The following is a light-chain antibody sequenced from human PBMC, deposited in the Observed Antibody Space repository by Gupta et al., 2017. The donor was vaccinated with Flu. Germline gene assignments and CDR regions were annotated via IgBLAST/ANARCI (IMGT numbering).Light chain of an antibody. CDR2: EDS. V-gene: IGLV1-51*02. CDR3: GTWDTSLSAAV. Sequence: QSVLTQPPSVSAAPGQKVTISCPGSSSNIGNKYVSWYKKLPGAAPKLLIYEDSKRPSGIPDRVSGSKSGTSATLGITGLQTGDEADYYCGTWDTSLSAAVFGGGTKLTVL. J-gene: IGLJ3*02. CDR1: SSNIGNKY.